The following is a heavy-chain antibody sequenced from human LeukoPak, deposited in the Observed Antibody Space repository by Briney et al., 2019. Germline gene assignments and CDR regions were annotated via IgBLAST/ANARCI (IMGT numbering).Heavy chain of an antibody. Sequence: PSETVSLTCTVSGGSITDDFWSWIRQPAGKGLEWIGRIYKDGTTDYNPSLKGRLSMSIDTSKKQFSLKLNSVTAADTAVYYCARDRGKWAIAVAGTFFDSWGQGTPVTVSS. V-gene: IGHV4-4*07. CDR3: ARDRGKWAIAVAGTFFDS. J-gene: IGHJ4*02. D-gene: IGHD6-19*01. CDR1: GGSITDDF. CDR2: IYKDGTT.